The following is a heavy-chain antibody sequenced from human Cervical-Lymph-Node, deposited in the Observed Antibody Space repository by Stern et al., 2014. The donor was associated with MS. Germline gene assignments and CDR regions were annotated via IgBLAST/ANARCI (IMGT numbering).Heavy chain of an antibody. CDR1: GGTFSSYA. CDR2: ITPIFGIA. V-gene: IGHV1-69*17. Sequence: VQLVESGAEVKKPGSSVKVSCKASGGTFSSYAISWVRQAPGQGLEWMGGITPIFGIANYAQKVQGRVTITADKSTSPPYTELCSLRSEDTAVYYCASLAAAATYGMDVWGQGTTVTVSS. J-gene: IGHJ6*02. CDR3: ASLAAAATYGMDV. D-gene: IGHD6-13*01.